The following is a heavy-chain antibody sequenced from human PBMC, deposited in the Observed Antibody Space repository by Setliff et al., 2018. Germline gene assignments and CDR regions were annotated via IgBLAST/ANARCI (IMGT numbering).Heavy chain of an antibody. V-gene: IGHV4-39*01. CDR1: GDSISSTSYQ. CDR2: IYYTGTA. J-gene: IGHJ6*03. CDR3: ARQPYSTTYYYYYYYMDV. D-gene: IGHD6-13*01. Sequence: SETLSLTCTVSGDSISSTSYQWGWVRQPPGKGLEWIGSIYYTGTAYYSPSLKSRVTMSIDTSKNQFSLNLNSVTAADTAVYYCARQPYSTTYYYYYYYMDVWGKGTTVTV.